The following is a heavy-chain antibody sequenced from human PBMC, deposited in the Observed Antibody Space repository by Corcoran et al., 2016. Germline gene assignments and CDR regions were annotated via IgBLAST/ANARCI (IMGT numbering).Heavy chain of an antibody. CDR3: ARHPQSPQHPARPYYFDY. Sequence: QLQLQESGPGLVKPSETLSLTCTVSGGSISSSSYYWGWIRQPPGKGLEWIGSIYYSGSTYYNPSLKSRVTISVDTSKNQFSLKLSSVTAADTAVYYCARHPQSPQHPARPYYFDYWGQGTLVTVSS. J-gene: IGHJ4*02. D-gene: IGHD2-2*01. V-gene: IGHV4-39*01. CDR1: GGSISSSSYY. CDR2: IYYSGST.